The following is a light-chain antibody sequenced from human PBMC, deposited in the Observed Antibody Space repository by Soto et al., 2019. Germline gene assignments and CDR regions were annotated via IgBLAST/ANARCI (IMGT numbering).Light chain of an antibody. J-gene: IGKJ1*01. V-gene: IGKV1-39*01. Sequence: DIQMTQSPSSLSASVGDRVTITCRASQSISSYLNWYQQKPGKVPKLLIYAASSLQSGVPSRFSGSGSGTDFTLTISSLQPEDFATYYCQQCYSTPRTFGQGTKVEIK. CDR1: QSISSY. CDR3: QQCYSTPRT. CDR2: AAS.